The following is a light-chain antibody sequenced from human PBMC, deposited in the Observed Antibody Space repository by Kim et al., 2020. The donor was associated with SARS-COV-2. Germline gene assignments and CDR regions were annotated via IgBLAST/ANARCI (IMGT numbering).Light chain of an antibody. CDR2: SAS. CDR1: QSVSSNF. CDR3: QQYATSPET. J-gene: IGKJ1*01. Sequence: ENVLTQSPGTLSLSPGERATLSCRASQSVSSNFLAWYQQKAGQAPRLVIYSASSRASGIPDRFSGSGSGTDFTLTISTLEPEDFAVYYWQQYATSPETVGQGTKVDIK. V-gene: IGKV3-20*01.